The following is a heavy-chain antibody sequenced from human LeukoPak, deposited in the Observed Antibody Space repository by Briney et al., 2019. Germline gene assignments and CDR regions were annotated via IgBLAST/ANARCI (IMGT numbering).Heavy chain of an antibody. J-gene: IGHJ4*02. CDR2: IYYSGST. CDR3: ARGQPRGGLWFGESPLDY. V-gene: IGHV4-59*08. Sequence: SETLSLTYTVSGGSISSYYWSWIRQPPGKGLEWIGYIYYSGSTNYNPSLKSRVTISVDTSKNQFSLKLSSVTAADTAVYYCARGQPRGGLWFGESPLDYWGQGTLVTVSS. D-gene: IGHD3-10*01. CDR1: GGSISSYY.